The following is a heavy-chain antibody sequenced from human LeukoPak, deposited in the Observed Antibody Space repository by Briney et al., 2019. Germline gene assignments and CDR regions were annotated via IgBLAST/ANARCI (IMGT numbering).Heavy chain of an antibody. CDR1: GGSIRSYY. J-gene: IGHJ4*02. V-gene: IGHV4-59*01. D-gene: IGHD6-19*01. Sequence: SETLSLTCTVSGGSIRSYYWRCIRQPPGKGLEWIGCIYYSGSTNYNPSLKSRGTISVDTSKNQFSLKLSSVTAADTAVYYCASTRIAVAGPIDYWGQGILVTVSS. CDR2: IYYSGST. CDR3: ASTRIAVAGPIDY.